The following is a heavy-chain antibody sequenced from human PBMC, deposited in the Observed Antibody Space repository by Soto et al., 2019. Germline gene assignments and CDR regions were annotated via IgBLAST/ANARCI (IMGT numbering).Heavy chain of an antibody. CDR2: TYYRSKWFN. CDR1: GDSVSSDSVA. V-gene: IGHV6-1*01. D-gene: IGHD6-13*01. J-gene: IGHJ6*02. Sequence: SPTLSLTCAISGDSVSSDSVAWNWIRQSPSRGLEWLGRTYYRSKWFNDYAISVKSRIITNPDTSKNQVSLQLKSVTPEDTAVYYCVRGLAAAGTTFFYYGLDVWGQGTTVTVSS. CDR3: VRGLAAAGTTFFYYGLDV.